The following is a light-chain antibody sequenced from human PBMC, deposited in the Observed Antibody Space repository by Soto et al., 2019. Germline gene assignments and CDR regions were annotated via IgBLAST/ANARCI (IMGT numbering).Light chain of an antibody. Sequence: SVLTQPGSVCGSLGQSITISCTGTSNDIGGYKYVSWYQQHPGKAPKLIIFEVSNRPSGVSDRFSGSNSGNTASLPISGLQAEDEADYYCTSYSRYRVLVFGGGTKVTVL. J-gene: IGLJ3*02. V-gene: IGLV2-14*01. CDR3: TSYSRYRVLV. CDR2: EVS. CDR1: SNDIGGYKY.